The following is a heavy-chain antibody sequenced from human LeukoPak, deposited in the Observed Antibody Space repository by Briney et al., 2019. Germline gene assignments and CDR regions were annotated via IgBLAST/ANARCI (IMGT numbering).Heavy chain of an antibody. Sequence: GGSLRLSCAASGFTVSSHYMNWVRQAPGKGLEWVSVIYSGGSTYYADSVKGRFTISGDKSKNTLYLQMNSLRAEDTAVYYCAKVAYYYDSSGYHIWGQGTMVTVSS. CDR1: GFTVSSHY. D-gene: IGHD3-22*01. J-gene: IGHJ3*02. V-gene: IGHV3-66*01. CDR2: IYSGGST. CDR3: AKVAYYYDSSGYHI.